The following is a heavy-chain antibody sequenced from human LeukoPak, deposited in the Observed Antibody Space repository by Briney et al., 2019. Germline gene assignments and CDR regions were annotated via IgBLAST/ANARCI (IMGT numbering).Heavy chain of an antibody. V-gene: IGHV3-20*04. CDR2: INWNGGST. D-gene: IGHD3-22*01. J-gene: IGHJ5*02. CDR3: AGVPEGGYYYDSSGYYS. Sequence: AGGSLRLSCAASGFTFDDYGMSWVRQAPGKGLEWVSGINWNGGSTGYADSVKGRFTISRDNAKNSLYLQMNSLRAEDTALYYCAGVPEGGYYYDSSGYYSWGQGTLVTVSS. CDR1: GFTFDDYG.